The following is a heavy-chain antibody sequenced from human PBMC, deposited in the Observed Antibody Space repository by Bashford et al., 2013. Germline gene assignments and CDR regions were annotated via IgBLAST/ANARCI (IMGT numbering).Heavy chain of an antibody. V-gene: IGHV4-34*01. Sequence: SETLSLTCAVYGGSFSGYYWSWIRQPPREGAWSGLGKVNHSGSTNYNPSLKSRVTISVDTSKNQFSLKLSSVTAADTAVYYCARGRMVRGVRTFDIWGQGTMVTVSS. CDR1: GGSFSGYY. CDR2: VNHSGST. J-gene: IGHJ3*02. CDR3: ARGRMVRGVRTFDI. D-gene: IGHD3-10*01.